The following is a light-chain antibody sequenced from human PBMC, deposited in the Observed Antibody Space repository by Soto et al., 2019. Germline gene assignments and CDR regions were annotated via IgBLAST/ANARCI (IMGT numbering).Light chain of an antibody. J-gene: IGKJ2*01. V-gene: IGKV3-20*01. Sequence: EIVLTQSPGTLSLSPGERATLSCRASQSVSSSYLAWYQQKPGQAPRLLIYGASSRATGIPDRFSGSGSGTSFTLTISRLDPEDFAVYYCQQYCSSPPYTFGHRTKLEIK. CDR1: QSVSSSY. CDR3: QQYCSSPPYT. CDR2: GAS.